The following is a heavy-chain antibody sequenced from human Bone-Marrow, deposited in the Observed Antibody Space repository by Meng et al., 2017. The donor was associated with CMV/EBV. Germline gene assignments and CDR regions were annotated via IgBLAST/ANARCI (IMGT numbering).Heavy chain of an antibody. V-gene: IGHV1-8*03. CDR2: MNPNSGNT. D-gene: IGHD3-3*01. CDR1: GGTFSSYA. CDR3: ARARHDFWSSPDYYYYGMDV. J-gene: IGHJ6*02. Sequence: ASVKVSCKASGGTFSSYAISWVRQATGQGLEWMGWMNPNSGNTGYAQKFQGRVTITRNTSISTAYMELSSLRSEDTAVYYCARARHDFWSSPDYYYYGMDVWGQGTTVTVSS.